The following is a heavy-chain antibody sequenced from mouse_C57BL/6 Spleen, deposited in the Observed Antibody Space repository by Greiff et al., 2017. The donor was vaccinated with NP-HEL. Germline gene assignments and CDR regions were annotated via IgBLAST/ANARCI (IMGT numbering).Heavy chain of an antibody. Sequence: DVMLVESEGGLVQPGRSMKLSCTASGFTFSDYYMAWVRQVPEKGLEWVANINYDGSSTYYLDSLKSRFIISRDNAKNILYLQMSSLKSEDTATYYCARDGDYYGSSPHFDVWGTGTTVTVSS. CDR3: ARDGDYYGSSPHFDV. D-gene: IGHD1-1*01. J-gene: IGHJ1*03. CDR1: GFTFSDYY. CDR2: INYDGSST. V-gene: IGHV5-16*01.